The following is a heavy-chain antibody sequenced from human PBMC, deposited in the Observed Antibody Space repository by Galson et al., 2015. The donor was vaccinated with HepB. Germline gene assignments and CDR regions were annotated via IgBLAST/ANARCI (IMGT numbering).Heavy chain of an antibody. CDR2: IWYDGSNK. CDR3: ARVGGYCSSTSCYTSLYYFDY. Sequence: SLRLSCAASGFTFSSYGMHWVRQAPGKGLEWVAVIWYDGSNKYYADSVKGRFTISRDNSKNTLYLQMNSLRAEDTAVYYCARVGGYCSSTSCYTSLYYFDYWGQGTLVTVSS. J-gene: IGHJ4*02. CDR1: GFTFSSYG. D-gene: IGHD2-2*02. V-gene: IGHV3-33*01.